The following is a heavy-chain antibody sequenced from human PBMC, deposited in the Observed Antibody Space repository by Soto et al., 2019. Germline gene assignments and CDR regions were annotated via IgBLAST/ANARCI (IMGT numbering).Heavy chain of an antibody. CDR1: GFTFSSYG. J-gene: IGHJ4*02. V-gene: IGHV3-30*18. CDR3: AKDREQWLVLTFFDY. Sequence: GGSLRLSCAASGFTFSSYGMHWVRQAPGKGLEWVAVISYDGGNKYYADSVKGRFTISRDNSKNTLYLQMNSLRAEDTAVYYCAKDREQWLVLTFFDYWGQGTLVTVSS. D-gene: IGHD6-19*01. CDR2: ISYDGGNK.